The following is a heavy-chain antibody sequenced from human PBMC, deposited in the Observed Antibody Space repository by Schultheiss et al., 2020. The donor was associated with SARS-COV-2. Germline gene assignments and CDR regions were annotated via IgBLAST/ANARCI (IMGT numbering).Heavy chain of an antibody. V-gene: IGHV4-31*03. Sequence: SETLSLTCIVSGGSISSGGNYWSWIRQHPGKGLEWIGYIYHSGSAHYNPSLKSRPTISVDTSKNQFSLRLTSVTAADTAVYFCARHMTTVASYGMDVWGQGTTVTVSS. D-gene: IGHD4-11*01. J-gene: IGHJ6*02. CDR3: ARHMTTVASYGMDV. CDR2: IYHSGSA. CDR1: GGSISSGGNY.